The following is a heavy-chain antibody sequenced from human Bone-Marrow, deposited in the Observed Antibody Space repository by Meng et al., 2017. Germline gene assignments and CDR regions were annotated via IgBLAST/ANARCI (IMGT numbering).Heavy chain of an antibody. CDR1: GGTFGSYT. Sequence: QVQLVQPGAEVKRPGSSVKVSCKASGGTFGSYTISWVRQAPGQGLEWMGGIIPIFGTANYAQKFQGRVTMTRDTSISTAYMELSRLRSDDTAVYYCARPYSRGFDYWGQGTLVTVSS. CDR3: ARPYSRGFDY. D-gene: IGHD6-13*01. J-gene: IGHJ4*02. CDR2: IIPIFGTA. V-gene: IGHV1-69*05.